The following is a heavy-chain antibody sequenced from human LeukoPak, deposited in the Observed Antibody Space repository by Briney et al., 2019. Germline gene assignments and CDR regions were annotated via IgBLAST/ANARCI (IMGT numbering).Heavy chain of an antibody. CDR3: ARVRDYYDSSGPPREDY. Sequence: GGSLRLSCAASGSTFDDYGMSWVRQAPGKGLEWVSGINWNGGSTGYADSVKGRFTISRDNAKNSLYLQMNSLRAEDTALYYCARVRDYYDSSGPPREDYWGQGTLVTVSS. CDR1: GSTFDDYG. CDR2: INWNGGST. J-gene: IGHJ4*02. V-gene: IGHV3-20*04. D-gene: IGHD3-22*01.